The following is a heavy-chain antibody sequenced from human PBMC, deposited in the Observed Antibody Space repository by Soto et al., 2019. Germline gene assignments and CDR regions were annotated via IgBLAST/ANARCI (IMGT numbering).Heavy chain of an antibody. J-gene: IGHJ5*02. D-gene: IGHD2-2*01. V-gene: IGHV3-21*01. CDR3: ARSDCTSTSCYVVWFDP. CDR1: GFSFSTYG. Sequence: EVQLVESGGGLVKPGGSLRLSCAASGFSFSTYGMNWVRQAPGKGLEWVSSISSSSSYISYADSVKGRFTISRDNAKNSVYLQMNSLRAEDTAVYYCARSDCTSTSCYVVWFDPCGQGTLVPVSS. CDR2: ISSSSSYI.